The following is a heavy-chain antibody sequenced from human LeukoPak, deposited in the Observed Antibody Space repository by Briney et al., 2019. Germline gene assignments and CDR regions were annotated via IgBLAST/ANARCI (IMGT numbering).Heavy chain of an antibody. CDR2: ISYDGSNK. D-gene: IGHD2-8*01. CDR1: GFTFSSYA. J-gene: IGHJ4*02. V-gene: IGHV3-30*04. Sequence: GGSLRLSCAASGFTFSSYAMHWVRQAPGKGLEWVAVISYDGSNKYYADSVKGRFTISRDNSKNTLYLQMSSLIPEDTAVYYCAREVSAGASFDYWGQGTLVTVSS. CDR3: AREVSAGASFDY.